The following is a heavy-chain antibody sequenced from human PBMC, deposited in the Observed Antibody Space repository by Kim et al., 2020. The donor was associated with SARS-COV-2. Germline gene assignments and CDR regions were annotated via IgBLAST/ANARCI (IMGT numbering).Heavy chain of an antibody. Sequence: ASVKVSCKASGYTFTSYDINCVRQATGQGLEWMGWMNPNSGNTGYAQKFQGRVTMTRNTSISTAYMELSSLRSEDTAVYYCARGWGYGSGSYRFYYYGMDVWGQGTTVTVSS. CDR2: MNPNSGNT. V-gene: IGHV1-8*01. CDR3: ARGWGYGSGSYRFYYYGMDV. J-gene: IGHJ6*02. CDR1: GYTFTSYD. D-gene: IGHD3-10*01.